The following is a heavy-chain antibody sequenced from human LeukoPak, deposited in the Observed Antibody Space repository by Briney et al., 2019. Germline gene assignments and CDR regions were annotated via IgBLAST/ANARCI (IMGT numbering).Heavy chain of an antibody. CDR2: IKQDGSEK. D-gene: IGHD3-3*01. CDR3: AREAGITIFGVVIFSYYYYYMDV. V-gene: IGHV3-7*01. CDR1: GGSISSYY. Sequence: ETLSLTCTVSGGSISSYYWSWVRQAPGKGLEWVANIKQDGSEKYYVDSVKGRFTISRDNAKNSLYLQMNSLRAEDTAVYYCAREAGITIFGVVIFSYYYYYMDVWGKGTTVTVSS. J-gene: IGHJ6*03.